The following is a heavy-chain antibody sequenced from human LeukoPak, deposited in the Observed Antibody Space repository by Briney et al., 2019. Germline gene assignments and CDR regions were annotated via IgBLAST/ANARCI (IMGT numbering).Heavy chain of an antibody. CDR1: GGSMTGYY. J-gene: IGHJ4*02. D-gene: IGHD3-22*01. V-gene: IGHV4-4*07. Sequence: SETLSLTCTVSGGSMTGYYWNWIRQPAGQGLEWLGRVYSSGVGNYNPSLTSRVTMSVDTSKNQFSLKLTSLTAADTAVYYCAREEFLHEIDSSGYFVYWGQGTLVTVSS. CDR2: VYSSGVG. CDR3: AREEFLHEIDSSGYFVY.